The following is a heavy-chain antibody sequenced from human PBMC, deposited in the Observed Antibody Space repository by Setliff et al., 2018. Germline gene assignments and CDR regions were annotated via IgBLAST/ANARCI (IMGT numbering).Heavy chain of an antibody. J-gene: IGHJ4*02. V-gene: IGHV1-46*01. CDR2: INPNDGYT. D-gene: IGHD2-15*01. CDR3: IVNMVRPVTGLDS. CDR1: GYTLSSYY. Sequence: ASVKVSCKASGYTLSSYYMHWVRQAPGQGLEWMGWINPNDGYTIYAPAFQGRVAMTTDTSTGTAYMELSGLTSADTAIYYCIVNMVRPVTGLDSWGPGTLVTVSS.